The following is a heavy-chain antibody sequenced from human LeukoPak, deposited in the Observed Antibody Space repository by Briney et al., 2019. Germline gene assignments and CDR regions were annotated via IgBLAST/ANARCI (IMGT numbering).Heavy chain of an antibody. CDR3: AREYDSSGQAEYYFDY. V-gene: IGHV1-2*02. D-gene: IGHD3-22*01. CDR2: INPNSGGT. CDR1: GYTFTGYY. Sequence: VASVTVSCKASGYTFTGYYMHWVRQAPGQGLEWMGWINPNSGGTNYAQKFQGRVTMTRDMSTSTVYMELSSLRSEDTAVYYCAREYDSSGQAEYYFDYWGQGTLVTVSS. J-gene: IGHJ4*02.